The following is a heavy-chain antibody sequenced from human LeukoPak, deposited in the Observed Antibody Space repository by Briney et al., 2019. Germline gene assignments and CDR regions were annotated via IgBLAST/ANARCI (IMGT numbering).Heavy chain of an antibody. CDR1: EFTFSNFA. Sequence: GGSLRRSCAASEFTFSNFAMSWVRQAPGKGLEWVSTISGSGDNTYYADSVKGRFTISRDNSKNTLSLHMNTLRAEDTAVYYCAKDLLQTFFFDSSGYYSDAFGMWGQGTMVTVSS. CDR3: AKDLLQTFFFDSSGYYSDAFGM. CDR2: ISGSGDNT. J-gene: IGHJ3*02. V-gene: IGHV3-23*01. D-gene: IGHD3-22*01.